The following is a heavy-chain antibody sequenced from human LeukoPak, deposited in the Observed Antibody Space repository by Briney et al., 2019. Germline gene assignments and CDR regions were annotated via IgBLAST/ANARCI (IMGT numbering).Heavy chain of an antibody. D-gene: IGHD3-10*01. V-gene: IGHV1-69*05. CDR2: IIPIFGTA. J-gene: IGHJ3*02. Sequence: GASVKVSCKASGGTFSSYAISWVRQAPGQGLEWMGGIIPIFGTANYAQKFQGRVTITTDEPTSTAYMELSSLRSEDTAVYYCARGRRITMVRGVIGAFDIWGQGTMVTVSS. CDR1: GGTFSSYA. CDR3: ARGRRITMVRGVIGAFDI.